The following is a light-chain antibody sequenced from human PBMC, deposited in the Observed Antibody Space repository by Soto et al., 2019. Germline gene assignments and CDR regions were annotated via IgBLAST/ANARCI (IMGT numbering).Light chain of an antibody. V-gene: IGKV3D-15*01. Sequence: EIVMTQSPATLSVSPGERATLSCRASQSVSSKLAWFQQKPGQAPSLLIHSASSRATGIPDRFSASGTGTDFTLTISRLEPEDFAVYYCQQYSASPRTFGQGTKVDIK. CDR1: QSVSSK. J-gene: IGKJ1*01. CDR3: QQYSASPRT. CDR2: SAS.